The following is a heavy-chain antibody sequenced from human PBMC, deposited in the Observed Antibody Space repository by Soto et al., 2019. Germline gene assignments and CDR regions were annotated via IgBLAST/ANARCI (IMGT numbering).Heavy chain of an antibody. CDR1: GGSISSSSYY. V-gene: IGHV4-39*01. CDR3: ARQYRGSITIFGVVLILLGWFDP. CDR2: IYYSGST. D-gene: IGHD3-3*01. Sequence: SETLSLTCTVSGGSISSSSYYWGWIRQPPGKGLEWIGSIYYSGSTYYNPSLKSRVTISVDTSKNQFSLKLSSVTAADTAVYYCARQYRGSITIFGVVLILLGWFDPWGPGTLVTVSS. J-gene: IGHJ5*02.